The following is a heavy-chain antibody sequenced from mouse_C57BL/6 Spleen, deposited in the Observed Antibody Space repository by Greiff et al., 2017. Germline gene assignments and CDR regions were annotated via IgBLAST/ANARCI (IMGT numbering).Heavy chain of an antibody. CDR2: IYPYNDGT. Sequence: VQLKQSGPELVKPGASVKMSCKASGYTFTSYVMHWVKQKPGQGLEWIGYIYPYNDGTKYNEKFKGKATLTSDKSSSTAYMELSSLTSEDSAVYYCARPLITTVVDYWGQGTTLTVSS. CDR1: GYTFTSYV. D-gene: IGHD1-1*01. V-gene: IGHV1-14*01. CDR3: ARPLITTVVDY. J-gene: IGHJ2*01.